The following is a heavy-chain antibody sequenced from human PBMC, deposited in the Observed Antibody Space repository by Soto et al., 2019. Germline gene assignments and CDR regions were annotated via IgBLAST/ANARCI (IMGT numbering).Heavy chain of an antibody. V-gene: IGHV3-30*18. CDR3: AKGFPDYSNYVYFDY. J-gene: IGHJ4*02. D-gene: IGHD4-4*01. CDR1: GFTFSSYD. Sequence: GGSLRLSCAASGFTFSSYDIHWVRQAPGKGLELVAVISYDGSNKYYPDSVKGRFTISRDNSKNTLYLQMNSLRAEDTAVYYCAKGFPDYSNYVYFDYWGQGTLVTVSS. CDR2: ISYDGSNK.